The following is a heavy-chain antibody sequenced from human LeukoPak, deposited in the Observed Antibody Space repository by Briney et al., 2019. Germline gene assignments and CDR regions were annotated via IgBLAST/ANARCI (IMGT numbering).Heavy chain of an antibody. CDR1: GFTFSSYW. V-gene: IGHV3-7*01. CDR3: ARGYCTGGSCSKYDY. CDR2: IKQDGSEK. J-gene: IGHJ4*02. D-gene: IGHD2-15*01. Sequence: GGSLRLSCAASGFTFSSYWMSWVRQAPGKGLEWVAKIKQDGSEKYYVDSVKGRFTISRDNAKNSLYLQMNSLRADDTAVYYCARGYCTGGSCSKYDYWGQGTLVTVSS.